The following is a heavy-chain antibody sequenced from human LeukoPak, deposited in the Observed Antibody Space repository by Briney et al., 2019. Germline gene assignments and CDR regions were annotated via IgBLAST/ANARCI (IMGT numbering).Heavy chain of an antibody. Sequence: GGSLRLSCAASGFTFSSYGMHWVRQAPGKGLEWVAVIWYDGSNKYYADSVKGRFTISRDNSKNTLYLQMNSLRAEDTAVYYCARDSSLTYYYYYMDVWGKGTTVTVSS. D-gene: IGHD3-9*01. CDR3: ARDSSLTYYYYYMDV. J-gene: IGHJ6*03. CDR1: GFTFSSYG. CDR2: IWYDGSNK. V-gene: IGHV3-33*01.